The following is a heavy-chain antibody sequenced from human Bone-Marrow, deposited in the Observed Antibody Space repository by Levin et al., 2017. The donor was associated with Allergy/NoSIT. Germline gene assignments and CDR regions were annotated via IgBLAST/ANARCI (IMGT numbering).Heavy chain of an antibody. D-gene: IGHD1-1*01. CDR2: ITGSGGNI. J-gene: IGHJ3*02. CDR1: GFTFSDYA. CDR3: AKTTGRTWAFDI. Sequence: PGGSLRLSCAASGFTFSDYAVTWVRQAPGKGLEWVSAITGSGGNIYDADSVKGRFTISRDNSKSTVYLQMSSLRVEDTALYYCAKTTGRTWAFDIWGQGTMVTVSS. V-gene: IGHV3-23*01.